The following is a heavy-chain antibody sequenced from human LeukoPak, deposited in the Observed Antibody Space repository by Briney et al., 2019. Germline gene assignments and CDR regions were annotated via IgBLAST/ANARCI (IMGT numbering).Heavy chain of an antibody. CDR3: ARDTTVTTFDY. V-gene: IGHV3-30-3*01. CDR2: ISYDGSNK. CDR1: GFTFSSYA. J-gene: IGHJ4*02. D-gene: IGHD4-17*01. Sequence: GRSLRLSCAASGFTFSSYAMHWARQAPGKGLEWVAVISYDGSNKYYADSVKGRFTISRDNSKNTLYLQMNSLRAEDTAVYYCARDTTVTTFDYWGQGTLVTVSS.